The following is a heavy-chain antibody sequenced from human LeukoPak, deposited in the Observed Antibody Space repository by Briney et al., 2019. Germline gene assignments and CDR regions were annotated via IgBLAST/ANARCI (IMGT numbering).Heavy chain of an antibody. D-gene: IGHD3-22*01. CDR1: GFTFSSYA. J-gene: IGHJ4*02. CDR2: VSGSGAHT. Sequence: GGSLGLSCAASGFTFSSYAMTWVRQAPGKGLQWVSAVSGSGAHTYYADSVKGRFTISRDNAKNSLYLQMNSLRAEDTAVYYCARDSLTMIVGRQKRGLDYWGQGTLVTVSS. V-gene: IGHV3-23*01. CDR3: ARDSLTMIVGRQKRGLDY.